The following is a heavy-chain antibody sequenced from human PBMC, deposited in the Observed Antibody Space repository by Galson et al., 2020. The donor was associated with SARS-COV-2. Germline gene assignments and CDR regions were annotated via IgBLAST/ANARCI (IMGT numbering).Heavy chain of an antibody. Sequence: SETLSLTCTVSGGSISSSTYYWSCIRQPAGKGLEWIGRIYISERTNYNPSLKSRVTISVDTTRNQLSLKLSSVTAADTAVYYCARESRWELYLDYWGQGTLVTVSS. CDR3: ARESRWELYLDY. J-gene: IGHJ4*02. D-gene: IGHD1-26*01. V-gene: IGHV4-61*02. CDR1: GGSISSSTYY. CDR2: IYISERT.